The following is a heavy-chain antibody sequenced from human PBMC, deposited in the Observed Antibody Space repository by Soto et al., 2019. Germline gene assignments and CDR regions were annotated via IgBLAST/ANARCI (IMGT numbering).Heavy chain of an antibody. CDR1: GGSISVYY. CDR2: IYTSGTT. Sequence: SETLSLTCTVSGGSISVYYLSWIRQPAGKGLEWVGHIYTSGTTNYNPSLKSRVSMSRDTSQNQFSLKLNYVTAADTAVYYCARAAYNYGMDVWGQGTTVTVSS. V-gene: IGHV4-4*07. J-gene: IGHJ6*02. CDR3: ARAAYNYGMDV.